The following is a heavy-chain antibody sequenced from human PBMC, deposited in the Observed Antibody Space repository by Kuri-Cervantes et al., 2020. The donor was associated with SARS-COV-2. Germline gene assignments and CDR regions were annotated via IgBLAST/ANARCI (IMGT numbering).Heavy chain of an antibody. CDR3: AKGGLDSGWGY. D-gene: IGHD6-19*01. V-gene: IGHV3-23*03. Sequence: GESLKISCAASGFTFSSYAMSWVRQAPGKGLEWVSVIYSGGSSTYYADSVKGRFTISRDNSKNTLYLQMNSLRAEDTAVYYCAKGGLDSGWGYWVQGTLVTVSS. CDR1: GFTFSSYA. CDR2: IYSGGSST. J-gene: IGHJ4*02.